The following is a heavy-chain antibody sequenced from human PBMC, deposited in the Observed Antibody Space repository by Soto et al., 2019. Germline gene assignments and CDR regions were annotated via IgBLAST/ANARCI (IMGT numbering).Heavy chain of an antibody. D-gene: IGHD3-3*01. V-gene: IGHV1-2*02. J-gene: IGHJ4*02. CDR3: ARDPRSAYYHDH. Sequence: ASVKVSCKASGYTFTGYYMHWVRQAPGQGLEWMGWINPNSGGTNYAQKFQGRVTISVDTSKNQFSLKLTSVTAADTAVYYCARDPRSAYYHDHWGQGTLVTVSS. CDR2: INPNSGGT. CDR1: GYTFTGYY.